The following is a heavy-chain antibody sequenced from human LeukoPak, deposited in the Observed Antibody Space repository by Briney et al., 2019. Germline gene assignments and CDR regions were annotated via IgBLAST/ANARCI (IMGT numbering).Heavy chain of an antibody. J-gene: IGHJ4*02. CDR1: GFTVTSNH. D-gene: IGHD6-6*01. CDR3: ARDSSSYYFDY. V-gene: IGHV3-66*01. Sequence: GGSLRLSCAASGFTVTSNHMNWVRQALGKGLEWVSIIYTGGTTHYADSLKDRFTISRDDSVNTLYLQVNSLRAEDTAVYYCARDSSSYYFDYWGQGTLVTVSS. CDR2: IYTGGTT.